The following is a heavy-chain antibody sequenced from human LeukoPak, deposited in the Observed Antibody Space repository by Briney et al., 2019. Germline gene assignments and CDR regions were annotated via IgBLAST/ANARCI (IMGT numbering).Heavy chain of an antibody. CDR3: ARILEWPNWFDP. V-gene: IGHV4-59*01. J-gene: IGHJ5*02. D-gene: IGHD3-3*01. CDR1: GGSISSYY. Sequence: SETLSLTCTVSGGSISSYYWSWIRQPPGKGLEWIGYIYYSGSTNYNPSLKSRVTISVDTSKNQFSPKLSSVTAADTAVYYCARILEWPNWFDPWGQGTLVTVSS. CDR2: IYYSGST.